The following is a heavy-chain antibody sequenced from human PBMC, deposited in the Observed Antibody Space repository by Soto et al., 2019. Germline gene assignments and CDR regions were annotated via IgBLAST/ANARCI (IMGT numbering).Heavy chain of an antibody. J-gene: IGHJ4*02. Sequence: GESLKISCQGSGYSFASYWIGWVRQMPGKDLEWMGIIYPGDSDTRYNPPLKSRVTISVDTSKNQFSLKMSSVTAADTAVYYCARLLWGRYFDYWGQGTLVTVSS. V-gene: IGHV5-51*01. D-gene: IGHD3-16*01. CDR3: ARLLWGRYFDY. CDR1: GYSFASYW. CDR2: IYPGDSDT.